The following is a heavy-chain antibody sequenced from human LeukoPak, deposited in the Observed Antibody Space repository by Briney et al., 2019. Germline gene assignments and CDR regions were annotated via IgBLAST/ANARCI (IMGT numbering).Heavy chain of an antibody. V-gene: IGHV3-23*01. CDR1: GFTFSSYA. CDR3: ASRYDFWSGHPHYYYYYMDV. J-gene: IGHJ6*03. D-gene: IGHD3-3*01. CDR2: ISGSGGST. Sequence: GGSLRLSCAASGFTFSSYAMSWVRQAPGKGLEWVSAISGSGGSTYYADSVKGRFTISRDNSKNTLYLKMNSLRAEDTAVYYCASRYDFWSGHPHYYYYYMDVWGKGTTVTVSS.